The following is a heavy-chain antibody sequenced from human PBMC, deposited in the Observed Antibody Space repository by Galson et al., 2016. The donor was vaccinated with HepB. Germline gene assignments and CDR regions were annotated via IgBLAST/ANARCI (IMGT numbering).Heavy chain of an antibody. Sequence: SLRLSCAASGFTFSDCAMHWVRQAPGKGLEWLTIISYDGFNKYDAQSVKGRFTISRDNSKNELYLHMTSLRPEDTAVYYCVRGKDYDPTGSHFDYWGQGTQVTVSS. J-gene: IGHJ4*02. V-gene: IGHV3-30*04. CDR1: GFTFSDCA. D-gene: IGHD3-22*01. CDR3: VRGKDYDPTGSHFDY. CDR2: ISYDGFNK.